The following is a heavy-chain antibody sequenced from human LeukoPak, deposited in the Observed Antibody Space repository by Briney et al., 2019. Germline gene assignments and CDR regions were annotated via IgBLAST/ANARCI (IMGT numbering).Heavy chain of an antibody. CDR1: GFTFSNAW. V-gene: IGHV3-15*01. Sequence: PGGSLRLSCAASGFTFSNAWMSWVRQAPGKGLEWVGRIKSKTDGGTTDYAAPVKGRFTISRDDSKNTLYLQMNSLKTEDTAVYYCTVSAAAGEGGSYYYYYYMDVWGKGTTVTVSS. D-gene: IGHD6-13*01. CDR2: IKSKTDGGTT. CDR3: TVSAAAGEGGSYYYYYYMDV. J-gene: IGHJ6*03.